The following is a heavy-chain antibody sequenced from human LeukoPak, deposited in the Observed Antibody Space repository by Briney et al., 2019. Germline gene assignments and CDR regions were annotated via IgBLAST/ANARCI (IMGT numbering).Heavy chain of an antibody. CDR3: ARGRWLQYET. J-gene: IGHJ5*02. V-gene: IGHV4-34*01. CDR1: GESFSGDY. Sequence: SETLPLTCGVHGESFSGDYWSWIRQPPGKGLEWIGEINQSGSTNYIPSLKSRVTISVDTSKNQFSLKLISVTAADTAVYYCARGRWLQYETWGQGTLVTVSS. D-gene: IGHD5-24*01. CDR2: INQSGST.